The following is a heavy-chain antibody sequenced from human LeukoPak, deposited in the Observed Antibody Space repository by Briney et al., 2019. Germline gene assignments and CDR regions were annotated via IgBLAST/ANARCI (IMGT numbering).Heavy chain of an antibody. D-gene: IGHD2-15*01. V-gene: IGHV1-8*03. CDR1: GYTFTSYD. CDR3: ARNPTRKYCSGGSCYNGWFDP. Sequence: ASVKVSCKASGYTFTSYDINWVRQATGQGLEWMGWMNPNSGNTGYAQKFQGRVTIIRNTSISTAYMELSSLRSEDTAVYYCARNPTRKYCSGGSCYNGWFDPWGQGTLVTVSS. J-gene: IGHJ5*02. CDR2: MNPNSGNT.